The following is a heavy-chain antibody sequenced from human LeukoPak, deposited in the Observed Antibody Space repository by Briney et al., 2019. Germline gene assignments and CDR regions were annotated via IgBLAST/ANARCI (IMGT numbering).Heavy chain of an antibody. CDR3: ARSRDGYNHDAFDI. CDR1: GGSISSGGYS. J-gene: IGHJ3*02. Sequence: SQTLSLTCAVSGGSISSGGYSWSWIRQPPGKGLEWIGYIYHSGSTYYNPSLKSRVTISVDRSKNQFPLKLSSVTAADTAVYYCARSRDGYNHDAFDIWGQGTMVTVSS. CDR2: IYHSGST. D-gene: IGHD5-24*01. V-gene: IGHV4-30-2*01.